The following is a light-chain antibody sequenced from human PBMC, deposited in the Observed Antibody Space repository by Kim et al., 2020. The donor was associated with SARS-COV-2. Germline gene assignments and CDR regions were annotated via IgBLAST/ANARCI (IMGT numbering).Light chain of an antibody. CDR1: QSVSSSY. CDR3: QQYGSSPHT. Sequence: LAPGKRATLSCRARQSVSSSYLAWYQQKPGQAPRLLIYGASSRATGIPDRFSGSGSGTDFTLTISRLEPEDFAVYYCQQYGSSPHTFGQGTKLEI. J-gene: IGKJ2*01. V-gene: IGKV3-20*01. CDR2: GAS.